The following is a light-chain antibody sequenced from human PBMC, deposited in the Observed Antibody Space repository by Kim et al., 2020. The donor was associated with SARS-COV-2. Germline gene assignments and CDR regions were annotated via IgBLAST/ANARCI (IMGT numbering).Light chain of an antibody. Sequence: ASLGGIATITCQASQVINSYLNWYQQKPGKAPKLLIYDVSNLETGVPSRFSGRGSGTEFTFTISSLQPEDVATYYCQQYGDLPFTFRPVTKVDIK. CDR2: DVS. J-gene: IGKJ3*01. CDR1: QVINSY. CDR3: QQYGDLPFT. V-gene: IGKV1-33*01.